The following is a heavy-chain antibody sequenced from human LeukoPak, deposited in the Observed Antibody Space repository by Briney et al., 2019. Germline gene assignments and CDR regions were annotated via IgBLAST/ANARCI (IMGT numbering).Heavy chain of an antibody. J-gene: IGHJ4*02. D-gene: IGHD6-19*01. CDR3: ARDSNVQSSGWYRGYFYY. Sequence: SVKVSCKASGGTFSSYAISWVRQAPGQGLEWMGRIIPIFGIANYAQKFQGRVTITADKSTSTAYMELSSLRSEDTAVYYCARDSNVQSSGWYRGYFYYWGQGTPVTVSS. V-gene: IGHV1-69*04. CDR1: GGTFSSYA. CDR2: IIPIFGIA.